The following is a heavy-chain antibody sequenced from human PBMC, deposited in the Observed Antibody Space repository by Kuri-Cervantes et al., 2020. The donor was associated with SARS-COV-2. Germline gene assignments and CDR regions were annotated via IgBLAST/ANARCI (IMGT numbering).Heavy chain of an antibody. CDR2: MNPNSGNT. CDR1: GYTFTSYD. Sequence: ASVKVSCKASGYTFTSYDINWVRQATGQGLEWMGWMNPNSGNTGYAQKFQGRVTITRNTSISTAHMELSSLRSEDTAVYYCASRRGFLAYNDAFDIWGQGTMVTVSS. V-gene: IGHV1-8*03. D-gene: IGHD3-3*01. CDR3: ASRRGFLAYNDAFDI. J-gene: IGHJ3*02.